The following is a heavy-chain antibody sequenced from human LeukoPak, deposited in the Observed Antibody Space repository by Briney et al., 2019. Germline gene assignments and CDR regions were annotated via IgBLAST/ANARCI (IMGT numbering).Heavy chain of an antibody. J-gene: IGHJ3*02. V-gene: IGHV4-59*01. CDR3: ARVPLDYYDSSGYYNGRLVGAFDI. Sequence: SETLALTCTVSGGSISSYYWSWIRQPPGKGLEWIGYIYYSGSTNYNPSLKSRVTISVDTSKNQFSLKLSSVTAADTAVYYCARVPLDYYDSSGYYNGRLVGAFDIWGQGTMVTVSS. CDR2: IYYSGST. D-gene: IGHD3-22*01. CDR1: GGSISSYY.